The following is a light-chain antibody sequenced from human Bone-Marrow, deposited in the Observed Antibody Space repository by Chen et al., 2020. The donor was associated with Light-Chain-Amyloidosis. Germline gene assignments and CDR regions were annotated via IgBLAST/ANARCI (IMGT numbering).Light chain of an antibody. J-gene: IGLJ1*01. CDR2: DVS. Sequence: QSALTQPASVSGSPGQSITTSCTGTSSDVGGYNYVSWYQQHPGKAPKLLIYDVSNRPSGVSNRFSGSKSGSTASLAIAGLKTEDEDDDYCSSYTSSGTGIFGSGTKVTVL. CDR1: SSDVGGYNY. CDR3: SSYTSSGTGI. V-gene: IGLV2-14*01.